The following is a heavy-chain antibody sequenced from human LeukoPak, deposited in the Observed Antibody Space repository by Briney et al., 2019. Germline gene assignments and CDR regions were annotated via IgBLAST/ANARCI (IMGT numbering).Heavy chain of an antibody. Sequence: ASVKVSCKASGYTFTSYGISWVRQAPGQGLEWMGWISAYNGNTNYAQKLQGRVTMTTDTSTSTAYMELRSLRSDDTAVYYCAKDIGYYDSSGYHPDSWGQGTLVTVSS. CDR1: GYTFTSYG. V-gene: IGHV1-18*01. CDR3: AKDIGYYDSSGYHPDS. CDR2: ISAYNGNT. D-gene: IGHD3-22*01. J-gene: IGHJ4*02.